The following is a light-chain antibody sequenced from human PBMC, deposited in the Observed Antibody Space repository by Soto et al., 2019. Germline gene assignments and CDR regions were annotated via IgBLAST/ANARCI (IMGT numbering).Light chain of an antibody. V-gene: IGKV3-20*01. J-gene: IGKJ3*01. CDR2: DAS. CDR1: QSVTSNY. Sequence: EIVLTQSPGTLSLSPGERATLSCRASQSVTSNYLAWHQQKPGQAPRLLIYDASTRPTGIPDRFSGSRSGTDFTLTISRLEPEDFAVYYCQQYGSSPFTFGPGTKVDIK. CDR3: QQYGSSPFT.